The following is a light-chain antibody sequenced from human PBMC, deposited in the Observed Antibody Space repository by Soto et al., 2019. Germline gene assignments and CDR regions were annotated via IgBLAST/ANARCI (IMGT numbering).Light chain of an antibody. CDR2: AAS. V-gene: IGKV1-39*01. J-gene: IGKJ1*01. CDR3: QQSYSTPQT. CDR1: QSISIY. Sequence: EIQMTPSPSSLSSSAVDRVSITCRSSQSISIYLNWYQQTPGKAPKLLIYAASSLSSGVPSRFSGSGSGTDFTPTISSLQPEDFATYYCQQSYSTPQTFGQGTKVDIK.